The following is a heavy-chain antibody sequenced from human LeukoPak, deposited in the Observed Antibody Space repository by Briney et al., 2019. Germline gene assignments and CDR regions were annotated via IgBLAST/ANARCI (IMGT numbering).Heavy chain of an antibody. CDR3: ARQSCSGGNCYSRAFDI. CDR2: IYPGDSDT. CDR1: GSNFITYW. J-gene: IGHJ3*02. D-gene: IGHD2-15*01. V-gene: IGHV5-51*01. Sequence: GESLTISCKGSGSNFITYWIAGVGRLPGKGLEWMGNIYPGDSDTRYSPSFQGQVSISADKSISTAYLHWSSLKASDTAMYYCARQSCSGGNCYSRAFDIWGQGTMVAVSS.